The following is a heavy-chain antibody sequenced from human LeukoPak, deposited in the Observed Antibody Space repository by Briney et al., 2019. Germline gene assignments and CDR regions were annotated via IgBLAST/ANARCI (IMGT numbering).Heavy chain of an antibody. CDR1: GGSISSYY. Sequence: SETLSLTCTVSGGSISSYYWSWIRQPPGKGLEWIGYIYYSGSTNYNPSLKSRVTISVDTSKNQFSLKLSSVTAADTAGYYCAREGFALDRSSSGTDAFDIWGQGTMVTVSS. D-gene: IGHD6-6*01. CDR3: AREGFALDRSSSGTDAFDI. CDR2: IYYSGST. V-gene: IGHV4-59*01. J-gene: IGHJ3*02.